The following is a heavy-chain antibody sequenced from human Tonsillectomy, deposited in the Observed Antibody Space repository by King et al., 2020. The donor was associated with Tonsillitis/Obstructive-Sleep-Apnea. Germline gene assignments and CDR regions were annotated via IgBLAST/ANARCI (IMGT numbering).Heavy chain of an antibody. CDR1: GFSLTSSVVG. Sequence: TLKESGPTLVKPTQTLTLTCTFSGFSLTSSVVGVGWIRQPPGKALEWLAVLYLDDDKRYNPSLKSRLTITKDTSKNQVVLTMTNMDPVDTATYFCGHRPSARYFDYWGQGTLVTVSS. V-gene: IGHV2-5*02. J-gene: IGHJ4*02. CDR2: LYLDDDK. CDR3: GHRPSARYFDY.